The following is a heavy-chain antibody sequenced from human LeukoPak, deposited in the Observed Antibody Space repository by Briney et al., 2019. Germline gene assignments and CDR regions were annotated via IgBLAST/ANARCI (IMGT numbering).Heavy chain of an antibody. J-gene: IGHJ6*02. D-gene: IGHD1-26*01. CDR2: INPSGGST. V-gene: IGHV1-46*01. CDR1: GYTFTSYY. CDR3: AADGRAFYGMDV. Sequence: ASVKVSCKASGYTFTSYYMHWVRQAPGQGLEWMGIINPSGGSTNYAQKFQERVTITRDMSTSTAYMELSSLRSEDTAVYYCAADGRAFYGMDVWGQGTTVTVSS.